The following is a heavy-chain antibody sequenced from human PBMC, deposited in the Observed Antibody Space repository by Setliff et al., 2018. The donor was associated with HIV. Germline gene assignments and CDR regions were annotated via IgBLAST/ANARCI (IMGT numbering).Heavy chain of an antibody. J-gene: IGHJ5*02. V-gene: IGHV4-30-2*01. CDR2: IYHSGST. CDR1: GGSISSGGYS. Sequence: PSETLSLTCAVSGGSISSGGYSWSWIRQPPGKGLEWIGYIYHSGSTYYNPSLKSRVTISIDRSKNQFSLKLSSVTAADTAVYYCASSTYYYGSGKGSGWFDPWGQETLVTVSS. CDR3: ASSTYYYGSGKGSGWFDP. D-gene: IGHD3-10*01.